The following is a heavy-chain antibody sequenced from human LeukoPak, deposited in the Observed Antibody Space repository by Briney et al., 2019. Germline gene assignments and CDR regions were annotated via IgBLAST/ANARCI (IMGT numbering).Heavy chain of an antibody. J-gene: IGHJ5*02. CDR1: GGSMSINTW. Sequence: SGTLSLTGAVSGGSMSINTWWSWVRQPPGKGLEWIGEIHHSGSTNYNPSLRSRVTISVDKSKNQFSLHLTSVTAADTAVYYCARDVYGTGNWLDPWGQGTLVSVSS. CDR3: ARDVYGTGNWLDP. D-gene: IGHD3-10*01. V-gene: IGHV4-4*02. CDR2: IHHSGST.